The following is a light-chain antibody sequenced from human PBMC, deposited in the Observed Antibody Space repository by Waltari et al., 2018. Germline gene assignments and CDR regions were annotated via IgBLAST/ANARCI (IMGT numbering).Light chain of an antibody. V-gene: IGKV3-20*01. J-gene: IGKJ2*01. Sequence: EIVLTQSLDTLSLSPGERAALSCRASQSVNNNFLAWYQQKPGQSPRPFIWGASHRAAGVPDRFSGSGSGTDFTLTISRLEPEDFAVYYCQEYSNSPYTFGQGTKLEIK. CDR3: QEYSNSPYT. CDR2: GAS. CDR1: QSVNNNF.